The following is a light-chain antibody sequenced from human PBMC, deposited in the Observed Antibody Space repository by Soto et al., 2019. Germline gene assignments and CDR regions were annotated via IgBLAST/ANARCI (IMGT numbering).Light chain of an antibody. V-gene: IGKV1-39*01. CDR2: SGS. Sequence: DIQMTQSPSSLSASVGDTVTITCRASETIKNYLSWYQQKPGEAPKLLIYSGSSLQSGVPVRFSGSGSGTRFTLAINNMQPEDVATYFCQQSYNTPRTFGLGTRVEV. CDR1: ETIKNY. J-gene: IGKJ1*01. CDR3: QQSYNTPRT.